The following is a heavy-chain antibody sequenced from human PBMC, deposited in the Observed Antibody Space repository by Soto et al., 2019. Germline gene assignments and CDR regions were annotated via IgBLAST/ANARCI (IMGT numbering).Heavy chain of an antibody. V-gene: IGHV3-23*01. CDR3: AKIPHSSSWYLGAFDI. D-gene: IGHD6-13*01. Sequence: EVQLLESGGGLVQPGGSLRLSCAASGFTFSSYAMSWVRQAPGKGLEWVSAISGSGGSTYYADSVKGRFTISRDTTKTPLYLQMNSLRAEDTAVYYCAKIPHSSSWYLGAFDIWGHGTMVTVSS. CDR2: ISGSGGST. CDR1: GFTFSSYA. J-gene: IGHJ3*02.